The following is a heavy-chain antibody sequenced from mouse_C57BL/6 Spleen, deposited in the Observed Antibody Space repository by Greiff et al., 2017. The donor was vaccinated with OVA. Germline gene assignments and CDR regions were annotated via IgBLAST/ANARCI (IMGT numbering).Heavy chain of an antibody. V-gene: IGHV1-52*01. D-gene: IGHD4-1*01. Sequence: VQLKQPGAELVRPGSSVKLSCKASGYTFTSYWMHWVKQRPIQGLEWIGNIDPSDSETHYNQKFKDKATLTVDKSSSTAYMQLSSLTSEDSAVYYCARWGVTGTRYFDVWGTGTTVTVSS. CDR1: GYTFTSYW. CDR3: ARWGVTGTRYFDV. J-gene: IGHJ1*03. CDR2: IDPSDSET.